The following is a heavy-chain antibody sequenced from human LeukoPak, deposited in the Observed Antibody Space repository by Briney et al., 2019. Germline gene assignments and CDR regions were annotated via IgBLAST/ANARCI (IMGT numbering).Heavy chain of an antibody. CDR1: GFTFRSHA. D-gene: IGHD3-10*01. CDR2: IYENGGTT. J-gene: IGHJ4*02. V-gene: IGHV3-23*01. CDR3: ARVLIHYGAFDY. Sequence: GGSLRLSCVGSGFTFRSHAMSWVRQAPEKGLEFVSGIYENGGTTYYADSVKGRFTISRDNSKNTLYLQMNSLRAEDTAVYYCARVLIHYGAFDYWGQGTLVTVSS.